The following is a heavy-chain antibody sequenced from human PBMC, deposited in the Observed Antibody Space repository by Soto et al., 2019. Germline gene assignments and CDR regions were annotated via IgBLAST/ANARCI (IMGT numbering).Heavy chain of an antibody. V-gene: IGHV4-59*08. J-gene: IGHJ6*03. CDR1: GGSISSYY. D-gene: IGHD2-21*01. Sequence: SETLSLTCTVSGGSISSYYWSWIRQPPGKGLEWIGYIYYSGSTNYNPSLKSRVTISVDTSKNQFSLKLSSVTAADTAVYYCARLRRSVIWSDYYYYMDVWGKGTTVTVSS. CDR2: IYYSGST. CDR3: ARLRRSVIWSDYYYYMDV.